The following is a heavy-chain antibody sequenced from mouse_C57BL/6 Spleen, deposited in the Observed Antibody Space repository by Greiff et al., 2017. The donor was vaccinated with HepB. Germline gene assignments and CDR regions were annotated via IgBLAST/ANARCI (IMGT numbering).Heavy chain of an antibody. CDR3: AREMYYYGSSYFDY. Sequence: VQLQQPGAELVKPGASVKMSCKASGYTFTSYWITWVKQRPGQGLEWIGDIYPGSGSTNYNEKFKSKATLTVDTSSSTAYMQLSSLTSEDSAVYYCAREMYYYGSSYFDYWGQGTTLTVSS. V-gene: IGHV1-55*01. CDR2: IYPGSGST. CDR1: GYTFTSYW. J-gene: IGHJ2*01. D-gene: IGHD1-1*01.